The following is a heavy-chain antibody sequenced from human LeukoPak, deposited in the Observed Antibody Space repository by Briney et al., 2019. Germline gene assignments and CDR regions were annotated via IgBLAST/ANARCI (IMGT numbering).Heavy chain of an antibody. Sequence: PGGSLRLSCAASGFTFSTYAMNWLRQAPGKGLEWVSVIYSGGSTYYADSVKGRFTISRDNSKNTLYLQMNSLRAEDTAVYYCARDGPYCSGGSCYSVRPYYYYGMDVWGQGTTVTVSS. CDR3: ARDGPYCSGGSCYSVRPYYYYGMDV. CDR1: GFTFSTYA. D-gene: IGHD2-15*01. V-gene: IGHV3-66*01. J-gene: IGHJ6*02. CDR2: IYSGGST.